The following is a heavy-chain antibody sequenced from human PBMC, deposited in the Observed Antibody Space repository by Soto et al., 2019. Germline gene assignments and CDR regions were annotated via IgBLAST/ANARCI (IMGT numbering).Heavy chain of an antibody. V-gene: IGHV4-34*01. CDR2: INHSGST. D-gene: IGHD3-3*01. CDR3: ARHDYDFWSYYYYGRDV. CDR1: GGSFNGYY. J-gene: IGHJ6*02. Sequence: SETLSLTCAVYGGSFNGYYWSWIRQPPGKGLEWIGEINHSGSTNYNPSLKSRVTISVDTSKNQFSLKLSSVTAADTAVYYCARHDYDFWSYYYYGRDVWGQGTTVTVSS.